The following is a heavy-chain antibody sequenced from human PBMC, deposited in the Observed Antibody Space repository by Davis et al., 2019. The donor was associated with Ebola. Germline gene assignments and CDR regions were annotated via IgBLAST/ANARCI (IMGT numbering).Heavy chain of an antibody. CDR3: ARRGYNSALWGMDV. Sequence: GESLKISCEASGYNFATHWIGWVRQMPGKGLEWMCIIYPGDSDTRYSPSFQDQVTISADKSINTAYLQWSSLKASDTAIYYCARRGYNSALWGMDVWGKGTTVTVSS. D-gene: IGHD3-22*01. CDR1: GYNFATHW. J-gene: IGHJ6*04. CDR2: IYPGDSDT. V-gene: IGHV5-51*01.